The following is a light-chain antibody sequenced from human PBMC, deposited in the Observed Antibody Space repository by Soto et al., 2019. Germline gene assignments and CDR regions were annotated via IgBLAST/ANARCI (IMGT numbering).Light chain of an antibody. CDR2: GAS. J-gene: IGKJ4*01. CDR3: QQFGSYPLT. V-gene: IGKV3-15*01. CDR1: QSISDT. Sequence: DIVMTQSASPLSVSPGGRATLSCMASQSISDTVAWYQQKPGQAPRPIIHGASTRATGFPARFTGSRSGTDCTLTISSLQSEDVAVYYCQQFGSYPLTFGGGTKVDIK.